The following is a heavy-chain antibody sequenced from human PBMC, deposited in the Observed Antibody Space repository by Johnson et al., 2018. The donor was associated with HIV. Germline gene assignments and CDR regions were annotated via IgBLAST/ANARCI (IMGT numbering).Heavy chain of an antibody. D-gene: IGHD1-26*01. CDR2: IYSGGST. Sequence: VLLVESGGGVVRPGGSLRLSCAASGFTVSSKYMSWVRQAPGKGLEWVSVIYSGGSTYYTRSVKGRFTISRDNSKNMLFLQINSLRVEDTAVYYCARVRVGAFDIWGQGTMVTVSS. J-gene: IGHJ3*02. CDR1: GFTVSSKY. CDR3: ARVRVGAFDI. V-gene: IGHV3-53*04.